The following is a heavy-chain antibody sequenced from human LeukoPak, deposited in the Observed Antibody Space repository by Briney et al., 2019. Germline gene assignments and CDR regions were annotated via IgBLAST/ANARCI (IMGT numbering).Heavy chain of an antibody. D-gene: IGHD1-7*01. V-gene: IGHV3-11*06. J-gene: IGHJ4*02. CDR2: ISSSSSYT. CDR1: GFTFSDFY. CDR3: ARTREELRSSEFDY. Sequence: GGSLRLSRAASGFTFSDFYMTWIRQAPGKGLEWVSSISSSSSYTYYADSVKGRFTISRDNAKNSLYLQMNSLRAEDTAVYYCARTREELRSSEFDYWGQGTLVTVSS.